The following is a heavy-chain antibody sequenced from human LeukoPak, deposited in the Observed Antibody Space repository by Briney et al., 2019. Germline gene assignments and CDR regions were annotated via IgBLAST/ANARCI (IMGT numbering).Heavy chain of an antibody. CDR2: IYYSGST. CDR1: GGSISSYY. D-gene: IGHD6-6*01. CDR3: ARDHFSSSPYFDY. Sequence: KPSETLSLTCTVSGGSISSYYWSWIRQPPGKGLEWIGYIYYSGSTNYNPSLKSRVTISVDTSKNQFSLKLSSVTAADTAVYYCARDHFSSSPYFDYWGQGTLVTVSS. J-gene: IGHJ4*02. V-gene: IGHV4-59*01.